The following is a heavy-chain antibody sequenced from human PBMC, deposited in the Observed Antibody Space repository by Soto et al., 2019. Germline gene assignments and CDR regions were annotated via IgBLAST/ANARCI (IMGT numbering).Heavy chain of an antibody. CDR2: IWYDGSNK. D-gene: IGHD3-10*01. CDR1: GFTFSSYG. CDR3: AGDRRMVRGVIWFDP. J-gene: IGHJ5*02. V-gene: IGHV3-33*01. Sequence: QVQLVESGGGVVQPGRSLRLSCAASGFTFSSYGMHWVRQAPGKGLEWVAVIWYDGSNKYYADSVKGRFTISRDNSKNTLYLQMNSLRAEDTAVYYCAGDRRMVRGVIWFDPWGQGTLVTVSS.